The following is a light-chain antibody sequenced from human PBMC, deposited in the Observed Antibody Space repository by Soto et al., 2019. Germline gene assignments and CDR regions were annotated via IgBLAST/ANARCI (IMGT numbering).Light chain of an antibody. J-gene: IGLJ1*01. CDR1: SSDVGYYDY. CDR2: EVS. Sequence: QSALTQPASVSGSPGQSITISCTGTSSDVGYYDYVSWYQQHPGEAPKLMISEVSNRPSGVSNRFSGSKSGNTASLTISGLQAEDEADYYCSLFTSSTTYVFGTGTKLTVL. V-gene: IGLV2-14*01. CDR3: SLFTSSTTYV.